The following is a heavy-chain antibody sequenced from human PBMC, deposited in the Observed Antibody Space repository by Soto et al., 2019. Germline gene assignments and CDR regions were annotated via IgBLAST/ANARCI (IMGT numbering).Heavy chain of an antibody. CDR1: GGSISSSSYY. CDR3: ARRPGADYDILTGYYKVGDY. CDR2: IYYSGST. Sequence: QLQLQESGPGLVKPSETLSLTCTVSGGSISSSSYYWGWIRQPPGKGLEWIGSIYYSGSTYYNPSLKSRVTISVDTSKNQFSLKLSSVTAADTAVYYCARRPGADYDILTGYYKVGDYWGQGTLVTVSS. D-gene: IGHD3-9*01. J-gene: IGHJ4*02. V-gene: IGHV4-39*01.